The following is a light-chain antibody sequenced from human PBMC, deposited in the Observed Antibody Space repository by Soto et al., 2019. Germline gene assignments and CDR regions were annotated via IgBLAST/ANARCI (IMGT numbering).Light chain of an antibody. V-gene: IGKV1-9*01. J-gene: IGKJ2*01. Sequence: IQLTQSPSSLSASVGDRVTLTCRASQDINKFLAWFQQTPGKAPKLLVYSASTLHSGVPSRFSGSGSGTDFALTISSLQPEDVATYDCQQLKTYPYTCGQGTRLDIK. CDR3: QQLKTYPYT. CDR1: QDINKF. CDR2: SAS.